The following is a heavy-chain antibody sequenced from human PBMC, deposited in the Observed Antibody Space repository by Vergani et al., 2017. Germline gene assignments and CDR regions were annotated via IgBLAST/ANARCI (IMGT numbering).Heavy chain of an antibody. D-gene: IGHD2-21*01. Sequence: QAQLQESGPRLVKPSQTLSLTCSFSGGSLDIHSQTWGWIRQPAGGGLEWIGLIDVKGNSNFSPSLGCRVTMSADASRGRFSLNLRSVTTSDTAVYYCVRVLHTAYILGAFDIWGQGIKVTVSS. CDR2: IDVKGNS. CDR1: GGSLDIHSQT. V-gene: IGHV4-61*02. J-gene: IGHJ3*02. CDR3: VRVLHTAYILGAFDI.